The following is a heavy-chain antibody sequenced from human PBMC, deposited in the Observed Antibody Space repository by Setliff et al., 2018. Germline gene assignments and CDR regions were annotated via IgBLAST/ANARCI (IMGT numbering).Heavy chain of an antibody. J-gene: IGHJ4*02. D-gene: IGHD1-1*01. V-gene: IGHV4-39*01. CDR2: IYYRGDT. CDR3: ARTGTYRYFDY. Sequence: SETLSLTCTVSGTSLNSGTYYWGWIRQPPGKGLEWIGRIYYRGDTYYNASLKGRLTISVDTAQNQFSLRLTSVTAADTAVYYCARTGTYRYFDYWGQGALVTVSS. CDR1: GTSLNSGTYY.